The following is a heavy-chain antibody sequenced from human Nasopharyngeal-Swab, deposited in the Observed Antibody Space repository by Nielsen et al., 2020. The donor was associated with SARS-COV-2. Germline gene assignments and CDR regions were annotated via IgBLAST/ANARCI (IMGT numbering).Heavy chain of an antibody. CDR2: ITGSGGGT. V-gene: IGHV3-23*01. CDR1: GFTFSNSA. J-gene: IGHJ4*02. CDR3: AKVCSYFDI. D-gene: IGHD2-15*01. Sequence: GGSLRLSCAASGFTFSNSAMSWVRQFPGKGLEWVATITGSGGGTYSADSVKGRFTISRDNLKNALYLQMSSLRADDTAVYYCAKVCSYFDIWGQGTLVTVSS.